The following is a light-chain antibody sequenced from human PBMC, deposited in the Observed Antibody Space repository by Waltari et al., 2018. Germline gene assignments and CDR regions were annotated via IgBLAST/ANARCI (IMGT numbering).Light chain of an antibody. CDR3: QVWDDFIDSGV. Sequence: YVVTQPPSVSVTPGQTATLTCGGENIETKSVHWYQPKPGQAPFLVMFYDNDRPAGIPERFSGSNSGNTATLTINWVEAGDEADYHCQVWDDFIDSGVFGGGTRLSVL. CDR1: NIETKS. J-gene: IGLJ3*02. CDR2: YDN. V-gene: IGLV3-21*04.